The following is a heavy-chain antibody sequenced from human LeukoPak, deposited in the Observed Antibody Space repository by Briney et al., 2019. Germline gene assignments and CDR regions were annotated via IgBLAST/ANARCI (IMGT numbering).Heavy chain of an antibody. CDR1: GFTFSSYA. Sequence: PGGSLRLSCAASGFTFSSYAMHWVRQAPGKGLEWVAVISYDGSNKYYADPVKGRFTISRDNSKNTLYLQMNSLRAEDTAVYYCARPPCDAAAPDYWGQGTLVTVSS. J-gene: IGHJ4*02. V-gene: IGHV3-30-3*01. CDR3: ARPPCDAAAPDY. CDR2: ISYDGSNK. D-gene: IGHD6-25*01.